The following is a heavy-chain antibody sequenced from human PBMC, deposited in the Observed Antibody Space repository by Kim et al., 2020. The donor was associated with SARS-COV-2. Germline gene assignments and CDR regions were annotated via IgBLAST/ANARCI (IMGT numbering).Heavy chain of an antibody. Sequence: YNPSLKSRVTRSVDTSKNQFSLKLSSVTAADTAVYYCARTQNNVYGYFDYWGQGTLVTVSS. J-gene: IGHJ4*02. V-gene: IGHV4-39*07. CDR3: ARTQNNVYGYFDY. D-gene: IGHD3-10*01.